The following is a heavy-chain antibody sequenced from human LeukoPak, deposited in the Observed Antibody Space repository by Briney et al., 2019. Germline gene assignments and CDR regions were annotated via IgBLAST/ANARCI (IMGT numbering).Heavy chain of an antibody. V-gene: IGHV3-21*01. CDR3: ARGFGYGEYISAY. D-gene: IGHD4-17*01. J-gene: IGHJ4*02. CDR1: GFIFSRYN. Sequence: GGSLRLSCAASGFIFSRYNMNWVCQAPGKGLEWVSSISSSSDYIYYADSVKGRFTISRDNAKNSLHLQMNSLRAEDTAVYYCARGFGYGEYISAYWGQGTLVTVSS. CDR2: ISSSSDYI.